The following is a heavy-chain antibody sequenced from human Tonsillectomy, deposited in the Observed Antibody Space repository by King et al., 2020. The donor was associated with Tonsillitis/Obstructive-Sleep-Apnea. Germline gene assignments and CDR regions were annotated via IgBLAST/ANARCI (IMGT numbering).Heavy chain of an antibody. D-gene: IGHD3-22*01. CDR3: ARVGNYDSSCYYY. CDR1: GYTFTSYG. V-gene: IGHV1-18*01. CDR2: ISAYNGNT. J-gene: IGHJ4*02. Sequence: QLVQSGAEVKKPGASVKVSCKASGYTFTSYGISWVRQAPGQGLEWMGWISAYNGNTNYAQKLQGRVTMTKDTSTSTAYMELRCLRYDDTAVYYCARVGNYDSSCYYYWGQGTLVTVSS.